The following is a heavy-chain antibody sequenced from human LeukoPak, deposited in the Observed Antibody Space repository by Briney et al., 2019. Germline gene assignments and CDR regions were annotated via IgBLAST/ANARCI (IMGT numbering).Heavy chain of an antibody. J-gene: IGHJ5*02. CDR1: GGSISSYY. CDR2: IYTSGST. D-gene: IGHD6-6*01. Sequence: SETLSLTCTVSGGSISSYYWSWIRQPAGKGLEWIGRIYTSGSTNYNPSLKSRVTMSVDTSKNQFSLKLSSVTAADTTVYYCARESIAARRVNWFDPWGQGTLVTVSS. V-gene: IGHV4-4*07. CDR3: ARESIAARRVNWFDP.